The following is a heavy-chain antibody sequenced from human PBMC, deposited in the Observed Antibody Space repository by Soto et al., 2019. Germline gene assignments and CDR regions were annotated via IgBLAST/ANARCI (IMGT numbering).Heavy chain of an antibody. CDR2: IYYSGST. CDR1: GGSISSGDYY. V-gene: IGHV4-30-4*01. Sequence: QVQLQESGPGLVKPSQTLSLTCTVSGGSISSGDYYWSWIRQPPGKGLEWIGYIYYSGSTYYNPSLKGRVTISVDTSKNQFSLKLSSVTAADTAVYYCARDRGYCSGGSCYPFDYWGQGTLVTVSS. CDR3: ARDRGYCSGGSCYPFDY. D-gene: IGHD2-15*01. J-gene: IGHJ4*02.